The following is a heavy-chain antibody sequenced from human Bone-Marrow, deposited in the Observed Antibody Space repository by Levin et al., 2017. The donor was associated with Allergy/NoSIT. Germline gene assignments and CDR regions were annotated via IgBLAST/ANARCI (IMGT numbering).Heavy chain of an antibody. V-gene: IGHV3-20*01. Sequence: LSLTCAASGFAFDESGMSWVRQVPGKGLEWVSGISWNGVSTGYAESVRGRFTISRDNAKKSLYLQLNSLRIEDTALYHCARDLSKQWHEEENWVDPWGQGTLVIVSS. CDR1: GFAFDESG. CDR2: ISWNGVST. J-gene: IGHJ5*02. CDR3: ARDLSKQWHEEENWVDP. D-gene: IGHD6-19*01.